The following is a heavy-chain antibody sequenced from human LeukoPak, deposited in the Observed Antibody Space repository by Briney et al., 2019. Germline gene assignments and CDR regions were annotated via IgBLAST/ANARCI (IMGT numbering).Heavy chain of an antibody. CDR2: IYHSGST. D-gene: IGHD3-22*01. CDR1: GGSISSCNW. V-gene: IGHV4-4*02. Sequence: SETLSLTCAVSGGSISSCNWWSWVRQPPGKGLEWIGEIYHSGSTNYNPSLKSRVTISVDKSKNQFSLKLSSVTAADTAVYYCASKRFGYDSSGYYKQDDAFDIWGQGTMVTVSS. J-gene: IGHJ3*02. CDR3: ASKRFGYDSSGYYKQDDAFDI.